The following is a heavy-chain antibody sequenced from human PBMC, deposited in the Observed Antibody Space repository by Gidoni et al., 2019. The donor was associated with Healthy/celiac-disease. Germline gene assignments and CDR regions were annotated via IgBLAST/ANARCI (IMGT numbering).Heavy chain of an antibody. CDR2: ISGSGGST. CDR1: GFTFSSYA. V-gene: IGHV3-23*01. CDR3: AKDLRGYSYGLMDL. J-gene: IGHJ3*01. D-gene: IGHD5-18*01. Sequence: EVQLLESGGGLVQPGGSLRPSCAAPGFTFSSYAMSWVRQAPGKGREWVAAISGSGGSTYYAESVNGRFTISRDNSKNTLYLQMNSLRAEDTAVYYCAKDLRGYSYGLMDLWGQGTMVTVSS.